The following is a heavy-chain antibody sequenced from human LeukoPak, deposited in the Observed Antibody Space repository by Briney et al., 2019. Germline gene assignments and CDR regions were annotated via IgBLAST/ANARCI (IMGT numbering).Heavy chain of an antibody. V-gene: IGHV4-34*01. D-gene: IGHD4-17*01. J-gene: IGHJ4*02. Sequence: SETLSLTCAVYGGSFSGYYWSWIRQPPGKGLEWIGEINHSGSTNYNPSLKSRVTISVDTSKNQFSLKLSSVTAADTAVYYCARGLSPLSDYGGNGVFDYWGQGTLVTVSS. CDR2: INHSGST. CDR3: ARGLSPLSDYGGNGVFDY. CDR1: GGSFSGYY.